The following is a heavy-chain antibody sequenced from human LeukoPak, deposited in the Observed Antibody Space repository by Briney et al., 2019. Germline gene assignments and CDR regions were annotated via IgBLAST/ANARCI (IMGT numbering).Heavy chain of an antibody. V-gene: IGHV1-69*13. CDR3: ARSRYDILTGPLYYFDY. D-gene: IGHD3-9*01. CDR1: GGTFSSYA. J-gene: IGHJ4*02. CDR2: IIPIFGTA. Sequence: AASVKVSCKASGGTFSSYAISWVRQAPGQGLEWMGGIIPIFGTANYAQKFQGRVTITADESTSTAYMELSSLRSEDTAVYYCARSRYDILTGPLYYFDYWGQGTLVTVSS.